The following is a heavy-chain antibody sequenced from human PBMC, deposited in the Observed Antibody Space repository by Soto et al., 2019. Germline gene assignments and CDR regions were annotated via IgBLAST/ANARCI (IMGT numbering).Heavy chain of an antibody. D-gene: IGHD3-9*01. CDR3: ATSRQDILTGYYTAILDH. J-gene: IGHJ4*02. CDR2: IYPGDSDT. CDR1: GYSFTIYW. Sequence: ESLKSSCKGSGYSFTIYWIGWVRQMPGKGQEWMGIIYPGDSDTRYSPSFQGQVTISADKSISTAYLQWSSLKASDTAMYYCATSRQDILTGYYTAILDHWGRGNLVTVSS. V-gene: IGHV5-51*01.